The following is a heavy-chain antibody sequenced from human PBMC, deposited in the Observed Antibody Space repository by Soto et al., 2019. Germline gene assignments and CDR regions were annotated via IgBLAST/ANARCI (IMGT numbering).Heavy chain of an antibody. D-gene: IGHD3-3*01. J-gene: IGHJ6*03. CDR1: GGSISSYY. CDR2: IYYSGST. V-gene: IGHV4-59*01. Sequence: SQTLSLTCTVSGGSISSYYWSWIRQPPGKGLEWIGYIYYSGSTNYNPSLKSRVTISVGTSKNQFSLKLSSVTAADTAVYYCARGLTRLDFWSGHNYYYYYYMDVWGKGTTVTVSS. CDR3: ARGLTRLDFWSGHNYYYYYYMDV.